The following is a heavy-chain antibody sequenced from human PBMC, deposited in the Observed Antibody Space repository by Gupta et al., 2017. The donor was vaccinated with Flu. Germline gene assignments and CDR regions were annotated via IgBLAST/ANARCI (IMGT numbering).Heavy chain of an antibody. V-gene: IGHV3-21*01. Sequence: ALVKPGGSLRLSCAASGFAFSNHGMNSVRQAPGKGLEWVSSISSSSTYIYYAESVKGRFTISRDNAKNSLHLQMNSLRAEDTAVYYCARDFGGYYGGLDYWGQGTRVTVSS. CDR2: ISSSSTYI. CDR1: GFAFSNHG. D-gene: IGHD3-22*01. J-gene: IGHJ4*02. CDR3: ARDFGGYYGGLDY.